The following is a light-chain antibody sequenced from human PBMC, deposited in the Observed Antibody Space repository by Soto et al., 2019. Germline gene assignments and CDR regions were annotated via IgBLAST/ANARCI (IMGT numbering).Light chain of an antibody. CDR2: ESS. CDR1: QGISTL. CDR3: QHVKSFPST. J-gene: IGKJ5*01. V-gene: IGKV1-13*02. Sequence: AIQLTQSPSSLSASVGDRVTITCRASQGISTLLAWYQQKPGKAPKVLIYESSLLQSGVPSRFSGSGSGTDFTLTISSLQPEDFATYYCQHVKSFPSTFGQGTRLEIK.